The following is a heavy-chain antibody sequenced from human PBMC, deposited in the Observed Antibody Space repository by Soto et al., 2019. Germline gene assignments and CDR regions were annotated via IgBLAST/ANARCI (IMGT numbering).Heavy chain of an antibody. CDR1: DGSISSDY. J-gene: IGHJ4*02. V-gene: IGHV4-59*12. D-gene: IGHD5-18*01. Sequence: PSETPSLTCTVSDGSISSDYWSWIRQTPGKGLEWIGYVHDSWGPNYNPSLKSRVAISLDTSKSQFSLKLTSVTAADTAVYYCARGYGRNFDYWGQGTLVTVS. CDR3: ARGYGRNFDY. CDR2: VHDSWGP.